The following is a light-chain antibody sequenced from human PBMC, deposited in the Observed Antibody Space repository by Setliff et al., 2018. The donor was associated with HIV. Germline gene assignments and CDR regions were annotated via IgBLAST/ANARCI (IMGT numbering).Light chain of an antibody. CDR1: SSDVGRYNL. CDR3: CSNTGSNTYV. Sequence: QSVLTQPASVSGSPGQSITISCTGTSSDVGRYNLVSWYQQHPGKAPNLMIYQATKRPSGVSNRFSGSKSGNTASLTISGLQAEDEADYYCCSNTGSNTYVFGTGTKGTGL. CDR2: QAT. J-gene: IGLJ1*01. V-gene: IGLV2-23*01.